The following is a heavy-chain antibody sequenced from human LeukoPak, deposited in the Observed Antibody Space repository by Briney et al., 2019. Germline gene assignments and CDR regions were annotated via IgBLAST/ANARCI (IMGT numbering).Heavy chain of an antibody. V-gene: IGHV3-74*01. CDR3: AKDLILGLPGAFDI. D-gene: IGHD7-27*01. CDR2: INTDGSST. CDR1: GFAFSSYW. J-gene: IGHJ3*02. Sequence: GGSLRLFCAASGFAFSSYWMHWVRQAPGKGLVWVSRINTDGSSTSYADSVKGRFTISRDNSKNTLYLQMNSLRAEDTAVYYCAKDLILGLPGAFDIWGQGTMVTVSS.